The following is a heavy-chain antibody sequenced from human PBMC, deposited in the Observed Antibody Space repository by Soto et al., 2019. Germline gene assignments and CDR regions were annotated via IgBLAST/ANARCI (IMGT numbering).Heavy chain of an antibody. J-gene: IGHJ4*02. V-gene: IGHV3-66*04. CDR2: IYSGGSA. Sequence: EVQLVESGGGLVQPGGSLRLSCAASGFTVSSNYMSWVRQAPGKGLEWVSVIYSGGSAYYADSVKGRFTFSRDNSKNTLYRKMNSLRAEDTAVYYCARHGYSYGGGYFDYWGQGTLVTVSS. CDR1: GFTVSSNY. D-gene: IGHD5-18*01. CDR3: ARHGYSYGGGYFDY.